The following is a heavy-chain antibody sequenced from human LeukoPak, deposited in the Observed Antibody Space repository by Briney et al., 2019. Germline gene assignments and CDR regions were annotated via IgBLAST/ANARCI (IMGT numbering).Heavy chain of an antibody. V-gene: IGHV4-61*02. CDR3: ARDWISIVVVTAMLPQYNWFDP. J-gene: IGHJ5*02. CDR1: GGSISSGSYY. Sequence: SQTLSLTCTVSGGSISSGSYYWSWIRQPAGKGLEWIGRIYTSGSTNYNPSLKSRVTISVDTSKNQFSLKLSSVTAADTAVYYCARDWISIVVVTAMLPQYNWFDPWGQGTLVTVSS. D-gene: IGHD2-21*02. CDR2: IYTSGST.